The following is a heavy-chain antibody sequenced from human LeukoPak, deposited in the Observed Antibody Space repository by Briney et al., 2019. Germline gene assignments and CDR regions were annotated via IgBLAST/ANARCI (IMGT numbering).Heavy chain of an antibody. CDR3: ARGAQVVPASVWFDP. CDR2: IYHSGST. Sequence: KASETLSLTCAVSGYSISSGYYWGWIRQPPGKGLEWIGSIYHSGSTYYNPSLKSRVTISVDTSKNQFSLKLSSVTAADTAVYYCARGAQVVPASVWFDPWGQGTLVTVSS. CDR1: GYSISSGYY. D-gene: IGHD2-2*01. V-gene: IGHV4-38-2*01. J-gene: IGHJ5*02.